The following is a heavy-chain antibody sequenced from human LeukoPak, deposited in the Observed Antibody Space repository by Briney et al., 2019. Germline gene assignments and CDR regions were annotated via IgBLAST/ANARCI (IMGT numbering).Heavy chain of an antibody. D-gene: IGHD5-18*01. CDR3: AREPSDTAFDY. CDR1: GFTFDDYA. J-gene: IGHJ4*02. Sequence: GGSLRLSCAASGFTFDDYAMHWVRHAPGKGLEWVSGISWNSGSIIYADSVKGRFTISRDNAKNSLYLQINSLRAEDTALYYCAREPSDTAFDYWGQGTLVTVSS. CDR2: ISWNSGSI. V-gene: IGHV3-9*01.